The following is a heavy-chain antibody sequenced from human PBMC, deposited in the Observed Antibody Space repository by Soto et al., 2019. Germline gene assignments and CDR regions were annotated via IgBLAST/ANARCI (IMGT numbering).Heavy chain of an antibody. D-gene: IGHD1-26*01. CDR1: GFTFSSYA. V-gene: IGHV3-23*01. CDR2: ISGSGGST. Sequence: GGSLRLSCAASGFTFSSYAMSWVRQAPGKGLEWVSAISGSGGSTYYADSVKGRFTISRDNSKNTLYLQMNSLRAEDTAVYYCAKDQKWELLLWDAFDIWGQGTMVTVSS. CDR3: AKDQKWELLLWDAFDI. J-gene: IGHJ3*02.